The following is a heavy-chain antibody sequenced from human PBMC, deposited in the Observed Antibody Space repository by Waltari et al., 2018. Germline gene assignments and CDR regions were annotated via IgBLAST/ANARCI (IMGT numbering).Heavy chain of an antibody. CDR2: IYYSGST. V-gene: IGHV4-39*01. CDR1: GCSISSSSYY. D-gene: IGHD5-18*01. Sequence: QLQLQESGPGLVKPSETLSLTCTVSGCSISSSSYYWGWIRQPPGKGLEWIGSIYYSGSTYYNPSLKSRVTISVDTSKNQFSLKLSSVTAADTAVYYCARLVYSFTFDYWGQGTLVTVSS. CDR3: ARLVYSFTFDY. J-gene: IGHJ4*02.